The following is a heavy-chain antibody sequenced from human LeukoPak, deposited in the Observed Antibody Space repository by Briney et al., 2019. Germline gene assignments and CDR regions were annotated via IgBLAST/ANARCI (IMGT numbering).Heavy chain of an antibody. V-gene: IGHV3-23*01. CDR1: GFTFSSYA. Sequence: GGSLRLSCAASGFTFSSYAMNWVRQAPGKGLEWVSAISGGRGTTYYADSVKGRFTISRDNFKNTLYPQMNSLRAEDTAVYYCAKETYCRSTTCYNEYFDHWGQGTLVTVSS. D-gene: IGHD2-2*02. CDR3: AKETYCRSTTCYNEYFDH. CDR2: ISGGRGTT. J-gene: IGHJ4*02.